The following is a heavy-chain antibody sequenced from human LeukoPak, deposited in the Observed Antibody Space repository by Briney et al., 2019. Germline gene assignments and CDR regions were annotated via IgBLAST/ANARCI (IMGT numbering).Heavy chain of an antibody. J-gene: IGHJ4*03. V-gene: IGHV4-39*01. Sequence: SETLSLTCSVSGGSISNGDYYWGWLRQAPGKGLEWIGSIFYGGNNHYNPSLKSRATISVDTSKNQFSLKVTSVTAADAAMYYCARQLPTAAADTRGYFDYWGQGTVVTVSS. CDR1: GGSISNGDYY. CDR2: IFYGGNN. D-gene: IGHD2-15*01. CDR3: ARQLPTAAADTRGYFDY.